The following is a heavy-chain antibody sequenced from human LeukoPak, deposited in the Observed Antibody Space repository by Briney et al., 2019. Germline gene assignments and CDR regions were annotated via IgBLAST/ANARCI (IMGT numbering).Heavy chain of an antibody. CDR3: ARDPKYSYYFDY. CDR2: IYYSGST. CDR1: GFTFSSYA. J-gene: IGHJ4*02. V-gene: IGHV4-59*01. Sequence: PGGSLRLSCAASGFTFSSYAMSWFRQPPGKGLEWIGYIYYSGSTNYNPSLKSRVTISVDTSKNQVSLKLSSVTAADTAIYYCARDPKYSYYFDYWGQGSLVTVSS. D-gene: IGHD2/OR15-2a*01.